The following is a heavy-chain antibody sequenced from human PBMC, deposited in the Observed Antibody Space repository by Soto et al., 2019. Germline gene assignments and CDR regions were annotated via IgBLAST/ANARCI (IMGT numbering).Heavy chain of an antibody. CDR3: ARVESSSWYGGGHWFDP. D-gene: IGHD6-13*01. V-gene: IGHV4-59*01. CDR2: IYYSGST. J-gene: IGHJ5*02. CDR1: GGSISSYY. Sequence: QVQLQESGPGLVKPSETLSLTCTVSGGSISSYYWSWIRQPPGKGLEWIGYIYYSGSTNYNPSLKSRVTISVNTSKNQFSLKLSSVTDADTAVYYCARVESSSWYGGGHWFDPWGQGTLVTVSS.